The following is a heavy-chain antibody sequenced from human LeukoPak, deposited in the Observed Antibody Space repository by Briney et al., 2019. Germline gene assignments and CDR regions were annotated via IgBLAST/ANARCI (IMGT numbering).Heavy chain of an antibody. Sequence: GGSLRLSCAVSGFTFSSYDMHWVRQATGKGLEWVSAIGTAGDTYYPGSVKGRFTISRDNSKNTLYLQMNSLRAEDTAVYYCAKHFGYSYGYDAFDIWGQGTMVTVSS. V-gene: IGHV3-13*01. CDR1: GFTFSSYD. CDR2: IGTAGDT. D-gene: IGHD5-18*01. J-gene: IGHJ3*02. CDR3: AKHFGYSYGYDAFDI.